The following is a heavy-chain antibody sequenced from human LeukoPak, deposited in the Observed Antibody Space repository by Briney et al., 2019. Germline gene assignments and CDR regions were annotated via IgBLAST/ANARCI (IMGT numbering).Heavy chain of an antibody. J-gene: IGHJ4*02. Sequence: GGSLRLSCAASGFTFSSYSMNWVRQAPGKGLEWVSYISSSSSTIYYADSVKGRFTISRDNAKNSLYLQMNSLRAEDTAVYYCARDGGATPLDYWGQGTLVTVSS. CDR2: ISSSSSTI. CDR1: GFTFSSYS. D-gene: IGHD1-26*01. CDR3: ARDGGATPLDY. V-gene: IGHV3-48*01.